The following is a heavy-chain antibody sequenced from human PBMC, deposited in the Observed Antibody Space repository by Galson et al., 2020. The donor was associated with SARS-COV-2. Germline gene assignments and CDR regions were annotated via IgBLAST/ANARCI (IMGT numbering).Heavy chain of an antibody. V-gene: IGHV1-18*04. D-gene: IGHD2-2*01. CDR1: GYTFISYG. J-gene: IGHJ4*02. CDR2: ISAYNGNT. Sequence: SVTVSCKASGYTFISYGTSWVRHAPGQGLEWMGWISAYNGNTNYAQKRQDRVTMTTDTTTSTAYMVLRSLRSDDTAVYYCARSGVRGPYCSSTSCSVWGQGTLVTVSS. CDR3: ARSGVRGPYCSSTSCSV.